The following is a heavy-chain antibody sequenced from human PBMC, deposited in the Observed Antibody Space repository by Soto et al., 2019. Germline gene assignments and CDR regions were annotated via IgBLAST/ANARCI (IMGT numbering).Heavy chain of an antibody. CDR3: ARDRGPYDYFAMDV. CDR2: IGTDGNT. D-gene: IGHD3-9*01. Sequence: VHLVESGGGLVQPGGSLRLSCAVSGFTFSSYDMHWVRQRTGKGLEWVSAIGTDGNTYYTASVKGRFTISRENDKNSLYLHMDSLRAEDTAVYYCARDRGPYDYFAMDVWGQGTTVTVSS. V-gene: IGHV3-13*01. CDR1: GFTFSSYD. J-gene: IGHJ6*02.